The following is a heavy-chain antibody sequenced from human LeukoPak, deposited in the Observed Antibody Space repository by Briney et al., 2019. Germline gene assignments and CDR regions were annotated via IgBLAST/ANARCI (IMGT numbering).Heavy chain of an antibody. CDR1: GGSFSGYY. J-gene: IGHJ4*02. D-gene: IGHD1-26*01. CDR3: ARVSSGATTVDY. Sequence: SSETLSLTCAVYGGSFSGYYWSWIRQPPGKGLEWIGEIYHSGSINYNPSLKSRVTIPVDKSKNQFSLKLSSVTAADTAVYYCARVSSGATTVDYWGQGTLVTVSS. CDR2: IYHSGSI. V-gene: IGHV4-34*01.